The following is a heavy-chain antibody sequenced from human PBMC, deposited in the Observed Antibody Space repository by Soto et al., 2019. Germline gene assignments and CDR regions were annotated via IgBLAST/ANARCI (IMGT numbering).Heavy chain of an antibody. CDR2: ISSNGGST. V-gene: IGHV3-64D*06. J-gene: IGHJ6*02. D-gene: IGHD2-21*02. Sequence: EVQLVESGVGLVQPGGSLRLSCSASGFTFSSYAMHWVRQAPGKGLEYVSAISSNGGSTYYADSVKGRFTISRDNSKNTLYLQMSSLRAEDTAVYYCVKCYTAGDCYPFYGMDVWGQGTTVTVSS. CDR3: VKCYTAGDCYPFYGMDV. CDR1: GFTFSSYA.